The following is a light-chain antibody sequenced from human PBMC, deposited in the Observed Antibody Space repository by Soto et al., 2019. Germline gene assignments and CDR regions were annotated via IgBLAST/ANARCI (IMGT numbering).Light chain of an antibody. V-gene: IGKV3-20*01. CDR1: QSVSSSY. CDR2: GAS. J-gene: IGKJ3*01. CDR3: QQYGSSIFT. Sequence: EIVLTQSPGTLSLSPGERATLSCRASQSVSSSYLGWYQQKHGQAPRLLIYGASSRATGIPDRFSGSGSGTDFTLTISRLEPEEFAVYYCQQYGSSIFTFGPGTKVDIK.